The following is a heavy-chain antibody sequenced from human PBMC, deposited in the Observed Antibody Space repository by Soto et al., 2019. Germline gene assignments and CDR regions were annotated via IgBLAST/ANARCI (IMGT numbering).Heavy chain of an antibody. CDR3: ASLYSSGWYYFDY. Sequence: KFQGRVTITRDTSASTAYMELSSLRSEDTAVYYCASLYSSGWYYFDYWGQGTLVTVSS. V-gene: IGHV1-3*01. D-gene: IGHD6-19*01. J-gene: IGHJ4*02.